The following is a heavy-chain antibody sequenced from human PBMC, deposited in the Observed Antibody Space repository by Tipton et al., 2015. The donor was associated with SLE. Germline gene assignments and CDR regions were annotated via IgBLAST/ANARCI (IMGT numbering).Heavy chain of an antibody. J-gene: IGHJ4*02. D-gene: IGHD3-10*01. CDR3: AREVRGAFDY. V-gene: IGHV3-30*14. CDR1: GFTFSSYA. CDR2: ISYDGSNK. Sequence: SLRLSCAASGFTFSSYAMHWVRQAPGKGLEWVAVISYDGSNKYYADSVKGRFTISRDNSKNTLYLQMNSLRAEDTAVYYCAREVRGAFDYWGQGTLVTVSS.